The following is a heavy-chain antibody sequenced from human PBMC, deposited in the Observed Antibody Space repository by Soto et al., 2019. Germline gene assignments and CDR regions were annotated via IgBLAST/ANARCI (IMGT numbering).Heavy chain of an antibody. Sequence: ETLSLTCNVSDDSLSTYYWSWIRQPAGKGLEWIGRIYASGSTNYNPSLKGRVSMSVDTSKKQFSLKMISVTAADTAMYYCARSAIPRGGWFRPWGQGVLVTVSS. CDR2: IYASGST. CDR1: DDSLSTYY. V-gene: IGHV4-4*07. D-gene: IGHD2-15*01. J-gene: IGHJ5*02. CDR3: ARSAIPRGGWFRP.